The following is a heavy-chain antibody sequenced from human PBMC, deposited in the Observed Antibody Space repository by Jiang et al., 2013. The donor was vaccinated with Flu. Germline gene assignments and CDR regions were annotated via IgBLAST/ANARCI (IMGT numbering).Heavy chain of an antibody. D-gene: IGHD6-19*01. J-gene: IGHJ4*02. CDR1: GGSMSGYY. CDR2: IYYSGTT. V-gene: IGHV4-59*08. CDR3: ARAGSSGWIFDY. Sequence: SLTCSVSGGSMSGYYWSWIRQPPGKGLEWIGYIYYSGTTNYNPSLKSRVTIPVDTSKNQFSLNLNSVAAADTAVYYCARAGSSGWIFDYCGQGTLVTVSS.